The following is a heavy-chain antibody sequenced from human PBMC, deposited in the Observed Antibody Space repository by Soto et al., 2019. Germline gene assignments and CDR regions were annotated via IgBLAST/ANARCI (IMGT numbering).Heavy chain of an antibody. CDR3: ALGVELLYTFHI. V-gene: IGHV1-2*04. CDR1: GYIFTGYL. CDR2: INPNSGDT. Sequence: QVQLVQSGAEVKKPGAPVKVSCKASGYIFTGYLIHWVRQAPGQGLEWMGWINPNSGDTYNAQKFQGWVTMTRDTSISTAYMELSRLRSDDTAVYYCALGVELLYTFHIWGQGTMVTVSS. J-gene: IGHJ3*02. D-gene: IGHD3-10*01.